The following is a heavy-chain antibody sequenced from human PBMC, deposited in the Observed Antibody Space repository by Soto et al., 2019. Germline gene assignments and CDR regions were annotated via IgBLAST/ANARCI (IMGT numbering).Heavy chain of an antibody. CDR2: ISYGGST. D-gene: IGHD5-12*01. J-gene: IGHJ4*02. Sequence: KPSETLSLTCSVSGGSIASYYWTWIRQPPGKGLEWIGYISYGGSTNYNPSLERRVTISVDMSKIQFSLRLTTVTAADTAVYYCARGGSGSPLDFDSWGQGTLVTVSS. CDR3: ARGGSGSPLDFDS. V-gene: IGHV4-59*01. CDR1: GGSIASYY.